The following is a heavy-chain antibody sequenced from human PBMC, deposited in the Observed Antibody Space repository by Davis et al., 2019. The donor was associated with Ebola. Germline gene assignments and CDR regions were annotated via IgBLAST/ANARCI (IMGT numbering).Heavy chain of an antibody. V-gene: IGHV1-2*04. CDR3: ARGGRRGYYDSSGDY. CDR1: GYTFTGYY. J-gene: IGHJ4*02. D-gene: IGHD3-22*01. CDR2: INPNSGGT. Sequence: ASVKVSCKASGYTFTGYYMHWVRQAPGQGLEWMGWINPNSGGTNYAQKFQGWVTMTRDTSISTAYMELSRLRSDDTAVYYCARGGRRGYYDSSGDYWGQGTLVTVSS.